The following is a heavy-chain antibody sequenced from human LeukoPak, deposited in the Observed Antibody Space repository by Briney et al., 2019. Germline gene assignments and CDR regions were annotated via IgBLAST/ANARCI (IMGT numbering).Heavy chain of an antibody. D-gene: IGHD6-19*01. CDR2: ISSNGGST. Sequence: PGGSLRLSCAASGFTSSSYAMHLVRQAPGKGLEYVSAISSNGGSTYYANSVKGRFTISRDNSKNTLYLQMGSLRAEDMAVYYCAREAVADSFDYRGQGTLVTVSS. V-gene: IGHV3-64*01. CDR3: AREAVADSFDY. J-gene: IGHJ4*02. CDR1: GFTSSSYA.